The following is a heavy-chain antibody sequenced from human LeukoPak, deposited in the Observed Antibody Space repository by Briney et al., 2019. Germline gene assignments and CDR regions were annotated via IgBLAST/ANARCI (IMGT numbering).Heavy chain of an antibody. D-gene: IGHD3-10*01. Sequence: SETLSLTCAVYGGSFSGYYWSWIRQPPGKGLEWIGEINHSGSTNYNPSLKSRVTISVGTSKNQFSLKLSSVTAADTAVYYCARHDLPGGDWFDPWGQGTLVTVSS. V-gene: IGHV4-34*01. CDR2: INHSGST. CDR3: ARHDLPGGDWFDP. J-gene: IGHJ5*02. CDR1: GGSFSGYY.